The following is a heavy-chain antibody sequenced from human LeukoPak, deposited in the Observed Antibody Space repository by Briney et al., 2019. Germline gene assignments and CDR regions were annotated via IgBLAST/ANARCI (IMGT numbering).Heavy chain of an antibody. Sequence: PGGSLRLSCAPSGFTFSMSAMRWVRQAPGKGLEWVSAISGSGGSTYYADSVKGRFTISRDNSKNTLYLQMNSLRAEDTPVYYCAKDSPGLVLGFIDYWGQGTLVTVSS. J-gene: IGHJ4*02. D-gene: IGHD3/OR15-3a*01. V-gene: IGHV3-23*01. CDR1: GFTFSMSA. CDR3: AKDSPGLVLGFIDY. CDR2: ISGSGGST.